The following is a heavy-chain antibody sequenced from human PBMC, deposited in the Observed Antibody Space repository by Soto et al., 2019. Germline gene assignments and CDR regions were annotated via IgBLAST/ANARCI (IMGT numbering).Heavy chain of an antibody. V-gene: IGHV3-23*01. D-gene: IGHD3-10*01. CDR3: AKASGAGYYYYGMDV. Sequence: GGSLRLSCAASGFTFSSYAMSWVRQAPGKGLEWVSAISGSGGSTYYADSVKGRFTISRDNSKNTLYLQMNSLRAEDTAVYYCAKASGAGYYYYGMDVWGQGTTVTVSS. J-gene: IGHJ6*02. CDR2: ISGSGGST. CDR1: GFTFSSYA.